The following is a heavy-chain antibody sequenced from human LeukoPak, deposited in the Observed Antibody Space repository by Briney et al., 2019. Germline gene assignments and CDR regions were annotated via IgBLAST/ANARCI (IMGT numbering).Heavy chain of an antibody. V-gene: IGHV3-23*01. J-gene: IGHJ4*02. CDR3: ASGTYRLGDY. CDR1: GFGFSTYA. D-gene: IGHD3-10*01. Sequence: PGGSLRLSCEASGFGFSTYAMSWVRQAPGKGLEWGAGISGSGGDTHYAHSVKGRFRISRDNSKNTLYLQMNSLRNEDTAIYYCASGTYRLGDYWGQGTLVPVSS. CDR2: ISGSGGDT.